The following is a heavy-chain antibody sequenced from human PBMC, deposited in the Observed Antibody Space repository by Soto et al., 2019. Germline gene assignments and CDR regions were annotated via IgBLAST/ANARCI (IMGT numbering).Heavy chain of an antibody. Sequence: QVQLRESGPGLVKPSQTLSLTCTVSGGSINSGGYYWNWIRQHPGKGLEWIGYMYYSGSTYYNPFLGSRVIISGDTSENHFSRKLSSVTAADTAVYLCARGYRQSGFSSSWVFDYWGQGTLVNVSS. V-gene: IGHV4-31*03. CDR1: GGSINSGGYY. J-gene: IGHJ4*02. CDR3: ARGYRQSGFSSSWVFDY. D-gene: IGHD6-13*01. CDR2: MYYSGST.